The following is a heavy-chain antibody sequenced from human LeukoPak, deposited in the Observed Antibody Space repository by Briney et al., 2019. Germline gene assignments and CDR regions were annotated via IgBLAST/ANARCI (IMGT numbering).Heavy chain of an antibody. J-gene: IGHJ4*02. Sequence: SETLSLTCTVSGGSITTGTYYWAWIRQPPGKGPEWIGSIYYSGSTFYNPSPKSRIAISVDMSNNQFSLRLSSVTAADTAVYYCASPSKWELSDLDYWGQGTLVTVSS. V-gene: IGHV4-39*01. D-gene: IGHD1-26*01. CDR2: IYYSGST. CDR3: ASPSKWELSDLDY. CDR1: GGSITTGTYY.